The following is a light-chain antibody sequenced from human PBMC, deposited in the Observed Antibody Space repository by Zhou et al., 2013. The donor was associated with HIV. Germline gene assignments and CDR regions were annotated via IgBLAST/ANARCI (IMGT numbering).Light chain of an antibody. J-gene: IGKJ4*01. V-gene: IGKV3-20*01. CDR2: GAS. CDR1: QSVSSN. CDR3: QQYGNSPRLT. Sequence: EIVMTQSPATLSVSPGERATLSCRASQSVSSNLAWYQQKPGQAPRLLIYGASNRATAIPDRFSGSGSGTDFALTISRLEPEDFAVYYCQQYGNSPRLTFGGGTKVEIK.